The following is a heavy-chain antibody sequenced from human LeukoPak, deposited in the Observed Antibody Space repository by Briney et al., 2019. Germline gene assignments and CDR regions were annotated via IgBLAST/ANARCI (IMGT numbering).Heavy chain of an antibody. CDR2: ISSNGGST. CDR3: ARGGIVVVPAPLDY. D-gene: IGHD2-2*01. Sequence: GGSLRLSCAASGFTFSSYAMHWVRQAPGKGLEYVSAISSNGGSTYYANSVKGRFTISRDNSKNTLYLQMGSLRAEDMAVYYCARGGIVVVPAPLDYWGQGTLVTVSS. V-gene: IGHV3-64*01. CDR1: GFTFSSYA. J-gene: IGHJ4*02.